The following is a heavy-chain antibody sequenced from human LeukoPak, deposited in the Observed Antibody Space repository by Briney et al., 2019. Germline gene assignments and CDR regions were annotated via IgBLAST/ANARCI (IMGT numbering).Heavy chain of an antibody. CDR2: ISSTGVYI. CDR3: ARARYGGNSEDF. CDR1: GFTFSDYS. V-gene: IGHV3-21*01. J-gene: IGHJ4*02. D-gene: IGHD4-23*01. Sequence: PGGSLRLSCAASGFTFSDYSMNWVRQAPGKGLEWVSSISSTGVYIYYADSVKGRFTISRDNAKNSLYLQMDSLRAEDSAVYFCARARYGGNSEDFWGQGTLVTVSS.